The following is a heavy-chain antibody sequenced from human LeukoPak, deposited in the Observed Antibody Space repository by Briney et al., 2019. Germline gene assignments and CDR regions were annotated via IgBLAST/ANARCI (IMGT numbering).Heavy chain of an antibody. V-gene: IGHV4-34*01. Sequence: SETLSLTCAVYGGSFSGYYWSWIRQPPGKGLEWIGEINHSGSTNYNPSLKSGVTISVDTSKNQFSLKLSSVTAADTAVYYCARAPASIAARRRFDPWGQGTLVTVSS. CDR1: GGSFSGYY. D-gene: IGHD6-6*01. J-gene: IGHJ5*02. CDR3: ARAPASIAARRRFDP. CDR2: INHSGST.